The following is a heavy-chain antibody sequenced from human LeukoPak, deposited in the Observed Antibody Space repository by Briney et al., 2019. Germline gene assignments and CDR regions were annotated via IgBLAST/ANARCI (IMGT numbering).Heavy chain of an antibody. V-gene: IGHV3-11*01. CDR3: ARESWANVDY. D-gene: IGHD1-26*01. CDR1: GFRIADYY. J-gene: IGHJ4*02. Sequence: GGSLRLSCAASGFRIADYYMSWVRQAPGKGLECISFISGSGGNVRYADCVRGRFTISRDNAENSLYLQMSSLRVEDTAVYYCARESWANVDYWGQGTLVTVPS. CDR2: ISGSGGNV.